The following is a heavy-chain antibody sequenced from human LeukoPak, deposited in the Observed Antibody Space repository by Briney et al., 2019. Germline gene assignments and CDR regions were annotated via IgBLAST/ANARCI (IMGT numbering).Heavy chain of an antibody. V-gene: IGHV1-18*01. J-gene: IGHJ4*02. Sequence: GASVKVSCKASGYTFTSYGISWVRQAPGQGLEWMGWISAYNGNTNYAQKLQGRVTITADESTSTAYMELSSLRSEDTAVYYCARRSVYGYGYYWGQGTLVTVSS. CDR3: ARRSVYGYGYY. CDR2: ISAYNGNT. CDR1: GYTFTSYG. D-gene: IGHD5-18*01.